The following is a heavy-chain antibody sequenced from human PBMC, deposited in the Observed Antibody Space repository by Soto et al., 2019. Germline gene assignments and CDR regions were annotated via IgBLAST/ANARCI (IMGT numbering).Heavy chain of an antibody. J-gene: IGHJ4*02. CDR3: ARGVTWYSSTMYYIDY. CDR2: IYYSGST. CDR1: GGSISSYY. D-gene: IGHD6-13*01. Sequence: SETLSLTCTVSGGSISSYYWSWIRQPPGKGLEWIGYIYYSGSTNYNPSLKSRVTISVDTSKNQFSLKLSSVTAADTAVYYCARGVTWYSSTMYYIDYWGQGTLVTVS. V-gene: IGHV4-59*08.